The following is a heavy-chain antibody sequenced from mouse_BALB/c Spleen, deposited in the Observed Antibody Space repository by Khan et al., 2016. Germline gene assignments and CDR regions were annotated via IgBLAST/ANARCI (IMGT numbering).Heavy chain of an antibody. D-gene: IGHD2-2*01. CDR1: GYTFTNSG. Sequence: QIQLVQSGPELKKPGETVKISCKASGYTFTNSGMNWVKQAPGKGLKWVGWINTYTGEPTYADDFKGRFAFSLETSASTAYLQINNLKNEDRTTYFCARGAMVTTGWYFDVWGAGTTVTVSS. V-gene: IGHV9-1*02. J-gene: IGHJ1*01. CDR2: INTYTGEP. CDR3: ARGAMVTTGWYFDV.